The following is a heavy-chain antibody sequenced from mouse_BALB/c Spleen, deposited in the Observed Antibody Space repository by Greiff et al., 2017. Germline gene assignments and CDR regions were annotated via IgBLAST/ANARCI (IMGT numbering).Heavy chain of an antibody. CDR1: EYEFPSHD. V-gene: IGHV5-2*01. J-gene: IGHJ4*01. CDR2: INSDGGST. Sequence: EVQVVESGGGLVQPGESLKLSCESNEYEFPSHDMSWVRKTPEKRLELVAAINSDGGSTYYPDTMERRFIISRDNAKNNLYLQMSSLKSEDTAMYYCAREGNPYAMDYWGQGTSVTVSS. D-gene: IGHD2-1*01. CDR3: AREGNPYAMDY.